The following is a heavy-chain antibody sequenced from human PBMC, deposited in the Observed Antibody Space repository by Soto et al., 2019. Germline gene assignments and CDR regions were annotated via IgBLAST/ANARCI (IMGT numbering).Heavy chain of an antibody. CDR1: GFTFSSYS. Sequence: VQLVESGGGLVKPGGSLRLSCAASGFTFSSYSMNWVRQAPWKGLAWVSSISSSSSYIYYADSVKGRFTISRDNAKNSLHLQMNSLSAEDTAVYYCARDQPGYSYGYGLGYWGQGTLVTVSS. CDR2: ISSSSSYI. D-gene: IGHD5-18*01. V-gene: IGHV3-21*01. J-gene: IGHJ4*02. CDR3: ARDQPGYSYGYGLGY.